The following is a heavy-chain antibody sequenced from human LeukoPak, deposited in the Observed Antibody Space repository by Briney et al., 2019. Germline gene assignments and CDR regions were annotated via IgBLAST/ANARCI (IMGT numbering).Heavy chain of an antibody. V-gene: IGHV4-38-2*02. CDR3: ARSTYMDV. J-gene: IGHJ6*03. CDR2: FYHSGTT. CDR1: GYSISSGYS. Sequence: PSETLSLTCTVSGYSISSGYSWGWMRQPPGKGLEWIGIFYHSGTTYYNPSLKSRVTTSVDTSKNQFSLKLSSVTAADTAVYYCARSTYMDVWGKGTTVTVSS.